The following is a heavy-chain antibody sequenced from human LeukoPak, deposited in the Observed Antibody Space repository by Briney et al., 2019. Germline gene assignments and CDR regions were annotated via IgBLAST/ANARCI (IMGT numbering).Heavy chain of an antibody. J-gene: IGHJ4*02. Sequence: GRSLRLSCAASGFTFSSYDMHWVRQAPGKGLVWVSRIHSDGSGTTYADSVKGRFTISRDNAKNTLYLQMTGLRDEDAAVYYCARGRSSSSWSDYWGQGTLVTVSS. CDR1: GFTFSSYD. D-gene: IGHD6-13*01. CDR3: ARGRSSSSWSDY. V-gene: IGHV3-74*01. CDR2: IHSDGSGT.